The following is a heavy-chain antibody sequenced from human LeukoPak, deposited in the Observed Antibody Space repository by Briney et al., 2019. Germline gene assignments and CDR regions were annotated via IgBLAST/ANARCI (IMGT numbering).Heavy chain of an antibody. J-gene: IGHJ4*02. CDR1: GFTFSSHW. CDR3: ARERIDCSSTSCYGGGSDY. V-gene: IGHV3-74*01. D-gene: IGHD2-2*01. Sequence: PGGSLRLSCAASGFTFSSHWMYWVSQAPGKGRVWVSRINTDGSSTSYADSVKGRFTISRDNAKNTLHLQMNSLRAEDTAVYYCARERIDCSSTSCYGGGSDYWGQGTLVTVSS. CDR2: INTDGSST.